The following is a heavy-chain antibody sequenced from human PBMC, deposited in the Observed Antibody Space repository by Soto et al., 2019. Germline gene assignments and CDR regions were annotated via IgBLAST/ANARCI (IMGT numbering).Heavy chain of an antibody. V-gene: IGHV2-70*11. D-gene: IGHD5-12*01. CDR2: IDWDDDK. Sequence: GPTLVNPTQTLTLTCTFSGFSLSTSGMCVSWIRQPPGKALEWLARIDWDDDKYYSTSLKTRLTISKDTSKNQVVLTMTNMDPVDTATYYCARIHGDGYDVYYFDYWGQGTLVTVSS. CDR3: ARIHGDGYDVYYFDY. J-gene: IGHJ4*02. CDR1: GFSLSTSGMC.